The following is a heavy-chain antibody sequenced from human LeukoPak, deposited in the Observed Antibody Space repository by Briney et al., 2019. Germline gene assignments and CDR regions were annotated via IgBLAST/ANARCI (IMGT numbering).Heavy chain of an antibody. CDR3: ARDNDSRDPPHFDY. Sequence: PSETLSLTCAVYGGSFIGFHWNWIRQPPGKGLEWIGDINHSGSTNYNPSLTSRVTISVDPSKNQFSLNLSSVTAADTAVYYCARDNDSRDPPHFDYWGQGTLVTVSS. V-gene: IGHV4-34*01. D-gene: IGHD3-16*01. CDR1: GGSFIGFH. CDR2: INHSGST. J-gene: IGHJ4*02.